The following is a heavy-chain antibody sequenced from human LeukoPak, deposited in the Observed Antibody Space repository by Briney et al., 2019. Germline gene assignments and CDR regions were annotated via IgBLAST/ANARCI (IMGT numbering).Heavy chain of an antibody. CDR1: GFTFSSYG. Sequence: PGGSLRLSCAASGFTFSSYGMHWVRQAPGKGLEWVAVISYDGSNKYYADSVKGRFTTSRDNSKNTLYLQMNSLRAEDTAVYYCAKDRPLHYYDSSDLDYWGQGTLVTVSS. D-gene: IGHD3-22*01. V-gene: IGHV3-30*18. CDR2: ISYDGSNK. CDR3: AKDRPLHYYDSSDLDY. J-gene: IGHJ4*02.